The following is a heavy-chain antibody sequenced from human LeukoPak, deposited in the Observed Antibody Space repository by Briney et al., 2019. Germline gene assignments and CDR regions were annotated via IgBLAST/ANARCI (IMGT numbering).Heavy chain of an antibody. J-gene: IGHJ4*02. V-gene: IGHV1-2*06. CDR1: GYTFTGYY. CDR2: INPNSGGT. D-gene: IGHD4-17*01. Sequence: ASVKVSCKASGYTFTGYYMYWVRQAPGQGLEWMGRINPNSGGTNYAQKFQGRVTMTRDTSISTAYMELSRLRSDDTAVYYCARYKFRTVTTSAPLGYWGQGTLVTVSS. CDR3: ARYKFRTVTTSAPLGY.